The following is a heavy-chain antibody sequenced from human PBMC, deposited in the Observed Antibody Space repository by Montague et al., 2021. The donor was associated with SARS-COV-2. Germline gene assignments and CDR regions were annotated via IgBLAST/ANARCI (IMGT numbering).Heavy chain of an antibody. J-gene: IGHJ5*02. CDR3: ARHHPVGGVRP. CDR2: RKSSGGT. Sequence: SETLSLTCAVDGDCSSSGNWGWIGRAHGRRLERLGYRKSSGGTKYNPSLKSRVTISVDTSKNQFSLKLSSVTAADTAVYYCARHHPVGGVRPWGQGTLVTVSS. V-gene: IGHV4-59*08. CDR1: GDCSSSGN. D-gene: IGHD2-8*02.